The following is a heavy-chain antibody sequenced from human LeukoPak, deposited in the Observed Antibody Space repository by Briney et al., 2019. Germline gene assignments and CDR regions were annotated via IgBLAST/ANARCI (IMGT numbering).Heavy chain of an antibody. J-gene: IGHJ5*02. D-gene: IGHD6-13*01. CDR2: INHSGST. Sequence: SETLSLTCAVYGGSFSGYYWSWIRQPPGKGLEWIGEINHSGSTNYNPSLESRATISVDTSKNQFSLKLSSVTAADTAVYYCASSSSWYGSWGQGTLVTVSS. V-gene: IGHV4-34*01. CDR3: ASSSSWYGS. CDR1: GGSFSGYY.